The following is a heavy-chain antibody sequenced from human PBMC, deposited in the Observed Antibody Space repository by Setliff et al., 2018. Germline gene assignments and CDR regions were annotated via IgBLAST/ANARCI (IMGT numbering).Heavy chain of an antibody. J-gene: IGHJ6*02. CDR2: IYYSGST. Sequence: PSETLSLTCTVSGGSISSGDYYWSWIRQPPGKGLEWIGYIYYSGSTYYNPSLKSRVTISVDTSKNQFSLKLSSVTAAETAVYYCARGGEGALGIPYYGMDVWGQGTTVTVSS. CDR1: GGSISSGDYY. V-gene: IGHV4-30-4*08. CDR3: ARGGEGALGIPYYGMDV. D-gene: IGHD2-21*01.